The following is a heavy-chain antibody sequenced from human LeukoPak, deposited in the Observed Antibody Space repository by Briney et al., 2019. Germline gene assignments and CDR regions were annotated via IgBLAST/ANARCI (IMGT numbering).Heavy chain of an antibody. Sequence: GGSLRLSCEASGFTFGSYAMYWVRQAPGKGLEWGAGIFGSGGSAHYADSAKGRFTISRDNSKNTVYLQINRLRAKDTAVYYCGNTTPGYSSGQKPAWPVDYWRQATLVTVCS. J-gene: IGHJ4*02. CDR3: GNTTPGYSSGQKPAWPVDY. CDR2: IFGSGGSA. CDR1: GFTFGSYA. V-gene: IGHV3-23*01. D-gene: IGHD6-19*01.